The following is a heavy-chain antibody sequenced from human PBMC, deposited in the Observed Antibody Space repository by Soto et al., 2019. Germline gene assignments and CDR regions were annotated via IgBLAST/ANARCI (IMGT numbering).Heavy chain of an antibody. V-gene: IGHV1-69*01. J-gene: IGHJ6*02. D-gene: IGHD6-6*01. CDR2: IIPIFGTA. CDR1: GGTFSSYA. CDR3: ARAPTYSSSSEVNYYYYGMDV. Sequence: QVQLVQSGAEVKKPGSSVKVSCKASGGTFSSYAISWVRQAPGQGLEWMGGIIPIFGTANYAQKFQGRVTITADESTSKAYMELSSLRSEDTAVYYCARAPTYSSSSEVNYYYYGMDVWGQGTTVTVSS.